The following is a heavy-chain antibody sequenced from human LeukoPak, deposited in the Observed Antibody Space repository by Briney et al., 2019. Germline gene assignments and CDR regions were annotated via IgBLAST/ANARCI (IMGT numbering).Heavy chain of an antibody. CDR1: GGSISSYY. Sequence: KPSETLSLTCTVSGGSISSYYWSWIRQPPGTGLEWIGYIYYSGSTNYNPSLKSRVTISVDTSKNQFSLKLSSVTAADTAVYYCARPGVGSGGYGAFDIWGQGTMATVSS. CDR3: ARPGVGSGGYGAFDI. D-gene: IGHD5-18*01. CDR2: IYYSGST. J-gene: IGHJ3*02. V-gene: IGHV4-59*08.